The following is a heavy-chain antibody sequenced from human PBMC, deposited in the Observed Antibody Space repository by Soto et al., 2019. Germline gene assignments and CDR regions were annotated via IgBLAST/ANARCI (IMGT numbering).Heavy chain of an antibody. CDR1: GGSISSSSDY. Sequence: SETLSLTCTVSGGSISSSSDYCGWIRQPPGKGLEWIGSIYYSGSTYYNPSLKSRVTISVDTSKNQFSLKLSSVTAADTAVYYCARHSASSWSYYYYMDVWGTGTTVTVS. D-gene: IGHD3-3*01. V-gene: IGHV4-39*01. CDR3: ARHSASSWSYYYYMDV. J-gene: IGHJ6*03. CDR2: IYYSGST.